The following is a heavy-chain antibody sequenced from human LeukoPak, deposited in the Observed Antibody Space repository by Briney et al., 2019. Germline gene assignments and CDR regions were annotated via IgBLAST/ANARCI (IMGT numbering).Heavy chain of an antibody. V-gene: IGHV1-69*04. D-gene: IGHD2-2*02. CDR2: TIPLVVVT. Sequence: ASVKVSCKGSGATFSKSSISWVRQAPGQGLEWIGRTIPLVVVTHYAQKLKGRVTITADRSTGTAFMELSSLKSEDTAVYYCARVQAVGVPVAIDAYYDYGMDIWGQGTTVTVSS. J-gene: IGHJ6*02. CDR1: GATFSKSS. CDR3: ARVQAVGVPVAIDAYYDYGMDI.